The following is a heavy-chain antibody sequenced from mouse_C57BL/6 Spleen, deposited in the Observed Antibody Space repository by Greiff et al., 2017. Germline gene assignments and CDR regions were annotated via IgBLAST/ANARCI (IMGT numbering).Heavy chain of an antibody. CDR2: INYDGSST. CDR1: GFTFSDYY. D-gene: IGHD1-1*01. Sequence: EVKLVESEGGLVQPGSSMKLSCTASGFTFSDYYMAWVRQVPEKGLEWVANINYDGSSTYYLDSLKSRFIISRDNAKNILYLQMSSLKSEDTATYYCARDDYGSPWFAYWGQGTLVTVSA. J-gene: IGHJ3*01. CDR3: ARDDYGSPWFAY. V-gene: IGHV5-16*01.